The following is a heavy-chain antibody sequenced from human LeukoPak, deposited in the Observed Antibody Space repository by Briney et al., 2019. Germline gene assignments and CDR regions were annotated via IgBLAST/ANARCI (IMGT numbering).Heavy chain of an antibody. Sequence: GASVKVSCKASGYTFTDYYLHWVQQAPGKGLEWMGRVDPADGKTIYAEKFQGRVIITADTSRDTAYMELSSLRSEDTAVYYCAILGEYDSSGFGGYWGQGTLVTVSS. J-gene: IGHJ4*02. V-gene: IGHV1-69-2*01. CDR3: AILGEYDSSGFGGY. D-gene: IGHD6-19*01. CDR1: GYTFTDYY. CDR2: VDPADGKT.